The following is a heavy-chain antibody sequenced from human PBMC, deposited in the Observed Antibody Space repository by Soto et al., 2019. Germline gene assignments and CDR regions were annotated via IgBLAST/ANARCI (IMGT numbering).Heavy chain of an antibody. CDR1: GFTFSSYS. J-gene: IGHJ4*02. Sequence: GGSLRLSCAASGFTFSSYSMNWVRQAPGKGLEWVSSISSSSSYIYYADSVKGRFTISRDNAKNSLYLQMNSLRAEDTAVYYCATFAVLRYFDWLTNFDYCGQGTLVTGSS. CDR3: ATFAVLRYFDWLTNFDY. V-gene: IGHV3-21*04. D-gene: IGHD3-9*01. CDR2: ISSSSSYI.